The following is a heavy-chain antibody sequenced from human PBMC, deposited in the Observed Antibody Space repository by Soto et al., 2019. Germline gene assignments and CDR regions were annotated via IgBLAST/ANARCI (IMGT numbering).Heavy chain of an antibody. V-gene: IGHV2-5*02. J-gene: IGHJ4*02. D-gene: IGHD3-22*01. Sequence: QITLKASGPTLVKPTQTLTLTCTFSGFSLSTSGVGVGWIRQPPGKALEWLALIYWDDDKRYSPSLKSRLTITNNNSKNQVVRTMTNMDPVDTGIYCCAHRDYYDSSGYNSFDYRGQGTMVTVSS. CDR2: IYWDDDK. CDR3: AHRDYYDSSGYNSFDY. CDR1: GFSLSTSGVG.